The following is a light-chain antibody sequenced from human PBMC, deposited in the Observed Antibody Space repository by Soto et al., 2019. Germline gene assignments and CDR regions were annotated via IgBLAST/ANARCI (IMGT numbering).Light chain of an antibody. CDR2: GAS. V-gene: IGKV3-15*01. CDR1: QSVSNN. J-gene: IGKJ4*01. CDR3: QQYNSCPLS. Sequence: EIVMTQSPATLSVSPGERATLSCRASQSVSNNLAWYQQKPGQAPGLLIYGASTRATGIPARFSGSGSGTEFTLTISSLQSEDFAVYYCQQYNSCPLSFGGGTKVASK.